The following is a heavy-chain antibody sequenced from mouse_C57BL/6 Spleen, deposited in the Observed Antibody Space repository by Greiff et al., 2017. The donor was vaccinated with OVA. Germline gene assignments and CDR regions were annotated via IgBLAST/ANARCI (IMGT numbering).Heavy chain of an antibody. V-gene: IGHV10-1*01. CDR3: VRHGYYYGSSYWYFDV. D-gene: IGHD1-1*01. J-gene: IGHJ1*03. CDR2: IRSKSNNYAT. Sequence: EVQLVESGGGLVQPKGSLKLSCAASGFSFNTYAMNWVRQAPGKGLEWVARIRSKSNNYATYYADSVKDRFTISRDDSESMLYLQMNNLKTEDTAMYYGVRHGYYYGSSYWYFDVWGTGTTVTVSS. CDR1: GFSFNTYA.